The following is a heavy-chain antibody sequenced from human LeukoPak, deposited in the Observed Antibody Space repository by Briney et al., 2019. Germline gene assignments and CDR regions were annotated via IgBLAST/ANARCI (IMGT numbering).Heavy chain of an antibody. CDR3: ARGTPYSSWSRCFDP. D-gene: IGHD6-13*01. CDR1: GGSISSGGYY. V-gene: IGHV4-31*03. CDR2: IYYSGST. Sequence: SQTLSLTCTVSGGSISSGGYYWSWIRQHPGRGLEWIGYIYYSGSTYYNPSLKSRVTISVDTSKNQFSLKLSSVTAADTAVYYCARGTPYSSWSRCFDPWGQGTLVTVSS. J-gene: IGHJ5*02.